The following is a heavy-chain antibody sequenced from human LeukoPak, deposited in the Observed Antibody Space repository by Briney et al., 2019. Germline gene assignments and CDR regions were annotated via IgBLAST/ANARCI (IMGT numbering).Heavy chain of an antibody. J-gene: IGHJ4*02. D-gene: IGHD5-24*01. CDR1: GGSFSGYY. Sequence: SETLSLTCAVYGGSFSGYYWSWIRQPPGKGLEWIGEINHSGSTNYNPSLKSRVTISVDTSKNQFSLKLSSVTAADTAVYYCARLRAHAYNYGFDYWGQGALVTVSS. CDR3: ARLRAHAYNYGFDY. CDR2: INHSGST. V-gene: IGHV4-34*01.